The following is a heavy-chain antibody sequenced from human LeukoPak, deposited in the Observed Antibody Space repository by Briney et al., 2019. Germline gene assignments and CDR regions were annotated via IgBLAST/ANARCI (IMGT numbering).Heavy chain of an antibody. CDR1: GGSISSYY. Sequence: SETLSLTCTVSGGSISSYYWSWIRQPPGKGLEWIGYIYYSGSTNYNPSLKSRVTISVDTSKNQFSLKLSSVTAADTAVYYCAGGSSIAARPGYFDYWGRGTLVTVSS. CDR2: IYYSGST. D-gene: IGHD6-6*01. V-gene: IGHV4-59*01. J-gene: IGHJ4*02. CDR3: AGGSSIAARPGYFDY.